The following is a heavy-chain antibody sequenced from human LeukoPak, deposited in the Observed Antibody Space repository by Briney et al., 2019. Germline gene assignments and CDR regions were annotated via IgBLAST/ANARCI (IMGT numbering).Heavy chain of an antibody. V-gene: IGHV3-23*01. Sequence: PGGSLRLSCAASGFTFSSYAMSWVRQAPGKGLEWVSVISGSGGSTYYADSVKGRFTISRDNSKNTLYLQMNSLRAEDTAVYYCANHLGFNVLLWFGELFYGMDVWGQGTTVTVSS. J-gene: IGHJ6*02. CDR1: GFTFSSYA. CDR3: ANHLGFNVLLWFGELFYGMDV. D-gene: IGHD3-10*01. CDR2: ISGSGGST.